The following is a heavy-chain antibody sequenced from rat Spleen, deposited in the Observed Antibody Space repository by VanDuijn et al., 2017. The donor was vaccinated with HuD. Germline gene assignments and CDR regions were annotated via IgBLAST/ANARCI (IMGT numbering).Heavy chain of an antibody. CDR2: IRHDGSSN. Sequence: EVQLVESDGGLVQPGRSLKLSCAASGFTFSDYYMAWVRQAQTKGLEWVATIRHDGSSNYYRDSVKGRFTISRDNAKSTLYLQMDSLRSEDTATYYCTRLYYSNWFAYWGQGTLVTVSS. V-gene: IGHV5-29*01. CDR1: GFTFSDYY. CDR3: TRLYYSNWFAY. D-gene: IGHD1-1*01. J-gene: IGHJ3*01.